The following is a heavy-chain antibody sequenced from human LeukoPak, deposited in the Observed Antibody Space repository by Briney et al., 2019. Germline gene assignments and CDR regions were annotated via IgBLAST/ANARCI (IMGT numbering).Heavy chain of an antibody. D-gene: IGHD4-23*01. CDR2: IILNNGAT. J-gene: IGHJ4*02. V-gene: IGHV1-2*06. CDR3: ATDGGNRNFYY. CDR1: GFTFTDYY. Sequence: ASVKVSCKASGFTFTDYYLHWVRQAPGQGLEWMGRIILNNGATNYAQKFQGRVTLTRDTSISTAYMELSRQRSDDTAVFYCATDGGNRNFYYWGKGTLVTVSS.